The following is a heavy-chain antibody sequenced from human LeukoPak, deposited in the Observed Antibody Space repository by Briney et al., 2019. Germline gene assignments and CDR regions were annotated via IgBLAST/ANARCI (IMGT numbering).Heavy chain of an antibody. CDR3: ARDRNYGDYSRVCMDY. J-gene: IGHJ4*02. D-gene: IGHD4-17*01. V-gene: IGHV1-46*01. CDR1: GYTFTSYY. CDR2: INPSGGST. Sequence: ASVKVSCKASGYTFTSYYMHWVRQAPGQGLEWMGIINPSGGSTSYARKFQGRVTMTRDTSTSTVYMELSSLRSEDTAVYYCARDRNYGDYSRVCMDYWGQGTLVTVSS.